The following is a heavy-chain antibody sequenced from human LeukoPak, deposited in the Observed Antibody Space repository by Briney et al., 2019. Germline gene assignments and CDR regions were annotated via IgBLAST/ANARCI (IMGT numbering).Heavy chain of an antibody. CDR2: ISYSGST. CDR1: GVSISSYY. V-gene: IGHV4-59*01. Sequence: SETLSLTCTVSGVSISSYYWSWIRQPPGKGLDWIGYISYSGSTNYNPSLKSRVTISVDTSKNQFSLKLSSVTAADTAVYYCARAFPPYYYDSSGYQTPYFDYWGQGTLVTVSS. D-gene: IGHD3-22*01. J-gene: IGHJ4*02. CDR3: ARAFPPYYYDSSGYQTPYFDY.